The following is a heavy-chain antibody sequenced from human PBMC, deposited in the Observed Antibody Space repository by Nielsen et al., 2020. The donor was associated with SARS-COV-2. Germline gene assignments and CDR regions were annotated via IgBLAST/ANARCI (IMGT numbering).Heavy chain of an antibody. D-gene: IGHD2-15*01. CDR3: GGVAASVFDAFDI. CDR1: GGSISSGGYY. CDR2: INHSGST. Sequence: SETLSFTCTVSGGSISSGGYYWSWIRQPPGKGLEWIGEINHSGSTNYNPSLKSRVTISVDTSKNQFSLKLSSVTAADTAVYYCGGVAASVFDAFDIWGQGTMVTVSS. V-gene: IGHV4-39*07. J-gene: IGHJ3*02.